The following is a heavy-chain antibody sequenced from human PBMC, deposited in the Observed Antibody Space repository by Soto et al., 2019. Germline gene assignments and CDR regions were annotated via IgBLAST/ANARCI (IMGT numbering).Heavy chain of an antibody. CDR3: ARRLYYDSSGFEGGGMDV. Sequence: PSETLSLTCTVSGGSISSSSYYWGWIRQPPGKGLEWIGSIFYSGSTYYNPSLKSRVTISVDTSKSQFSLKLTSVTAADTAVYYCARRLYYDSSGFEGGGMDVWGQGTTVTVSS. CDR2: IFYSGST. D-gene: IGHD3-22*01. V-gene: IGHV4-39*01. CDR1: GGSISSSSYY. J-gene: IGHJ6*02.